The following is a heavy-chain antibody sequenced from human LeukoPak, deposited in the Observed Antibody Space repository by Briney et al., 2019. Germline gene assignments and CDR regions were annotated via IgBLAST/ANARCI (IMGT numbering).Heavy chain of an antibody. Sequence: SETLSLTCTVSGGSINNYFWSWVRQPAGEGLEWIGRIYTSGSTNYNPSLRSRVTISVDMSKNQFSLKLSSVTAADTAVYYCARDDPARMTATLDYWGQGVLVTVSS. CDR3: ARDDPARMTATLDY. V-gene: IGHV4-4*07. CDR2: IYTSGST. J-gene: IGHJ4*02. CDR1: GGSINNYF. D-gene: IGHD2-21*02.